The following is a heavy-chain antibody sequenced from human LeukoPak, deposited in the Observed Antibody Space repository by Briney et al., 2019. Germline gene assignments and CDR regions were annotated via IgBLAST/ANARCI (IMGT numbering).Heavy chain of an antibody. J-gene: IGHJ4*02. V-gene: IGHV3-33*01. CDR1: GFTFSSYG. D-gene: IGHD3-10*01. CDR2: IQSDGSQK. CDR3: ARDSCLIKTCLDY. Sequence: GGSLRLSCAASGFTFSSYGMHWVRQAPGKGLEWVAAIQSDGSQKYFADSVKGRSTISRDKSKSTMYLQMDTLRAEDTAVYYCARDSCLIKTCLDYWGQGTLVTVSS.